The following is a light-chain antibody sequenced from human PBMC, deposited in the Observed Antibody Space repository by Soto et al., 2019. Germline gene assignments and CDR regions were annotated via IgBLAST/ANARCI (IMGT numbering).Light chain of an antibody. J-gene: IGKJ5*01. V-gene: IGKV3-15*01. CDR2: GAS. CDR3: QQYNNWPPSIT. Sequence: EIVMTQSPATLSESPGERATLFCRASQTVSSNLAWYQQKPGQAPRLLIYGASTRATGIPARFSGSGSGTEFTLTISSLQSEDFAVYYCQQYNNWPPSITFGQGTRLEIK. CDR1: QTVSSN.